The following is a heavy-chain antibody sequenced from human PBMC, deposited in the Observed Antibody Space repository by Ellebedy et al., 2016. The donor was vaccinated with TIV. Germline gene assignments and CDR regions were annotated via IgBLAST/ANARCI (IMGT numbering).Heavy chain of an antibody. CDR2: INQDGTVD. CDR3: TRERDTGWFDP. V-gene: IGHV3-7*03. Sequence: GESLKISCAASGFTFSSYWMTWVRQAPGKGLERVANINQDGTVDHYVDSVKGRFTISRDNAKNSVSVQMNSLRDDDTAVYYCTRERDTGWFDPWGQGTLVTVSS. J-gene: IGHJ5*02. CDR1: GFTFSSYW.